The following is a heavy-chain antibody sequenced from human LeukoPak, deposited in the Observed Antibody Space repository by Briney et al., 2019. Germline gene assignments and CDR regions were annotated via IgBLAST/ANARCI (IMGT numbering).Heavy chain of an antibody. CDR1: GFTFRSYG. CDR3: ANPDVDYDSSGYDAFDI. Sequence: PGGSLRLSCAASGFTFRSYGMHWVRQAPAKGLERVAFISYDGSNKYYADSVKGRFTISRDNSKNTLYLQMNSLRAEDTAVYYCANPDVDYDSSGYDAFDIWGRGTMVTVSS. V-gene: IGHV3-30*18. D-gene: IGHD3-22*01. J-gene: IGHJ3*02. CDR2: ISYDGSNK.